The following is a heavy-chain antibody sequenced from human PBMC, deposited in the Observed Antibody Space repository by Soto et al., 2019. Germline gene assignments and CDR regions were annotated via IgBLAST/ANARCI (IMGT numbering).Heavy chain of an antibody. CDR2: ISHDGTYK. V-gene: IGHV3-30*18. CDR3: AKEAYSGSLGVGYGMDV. J-gene: IGHJ6*02. CDR1: GLTFTMYA. D-gene: IGHD1-26*01. Sequence: QVQLVESGGGVVQPGRSLRLACTASGLTFTMYAMHWVRQAPGKWLEWVAVISHDGTYKFYSDSVKGRFTISRDNSQNTVHLQMNSLRLEDTAVYYCAKEAYSGSLGVGYGMDVWGQGTTVTVSS.